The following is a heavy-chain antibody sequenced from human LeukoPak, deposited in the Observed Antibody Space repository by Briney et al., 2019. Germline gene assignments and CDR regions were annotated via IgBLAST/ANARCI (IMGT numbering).Heavy chain of an antibody. CDR1: GYTFTGYY. Sequence: ASVKASCKASGYTFTGYYMHWVRQAPGQGLEWMGWINPNSGGTNYAQKFQGRVTMTRDTSISTVYMELSRLRSDDTAVYYCARGRIAAAGFYYYYYGMDVWGQGTTVTVSS. J-gene: IGHJ6*02. D-gene: IGHD6-13*01. V-gene: IGHV1-2*02. CDR2: INPNSGGT. CDR3: ARGRIAAAGFYYYYYGMDV.